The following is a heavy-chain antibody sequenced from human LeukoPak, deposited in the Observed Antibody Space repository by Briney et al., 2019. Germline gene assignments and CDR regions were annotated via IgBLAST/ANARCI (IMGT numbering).Heavy chain of an antibody. CDR2: INPNSGGT. D-gene: IGHD6-13*01. CDR3: ARVIAAASTRLDY. J-gene: IGHJ4*02. Sequence: ASVKVSCMASGYTFTDYYMHWVRQAPGQGLEWMGWINPNSGGTNYAQNFQGRVTMTRDTSISTAYMELSRLRSDDTAMYYCARVIAAASTRLDYWGQGTLVTVSS. CDR1: GYTFTDYY. V-gene: IGHV1-2*02.